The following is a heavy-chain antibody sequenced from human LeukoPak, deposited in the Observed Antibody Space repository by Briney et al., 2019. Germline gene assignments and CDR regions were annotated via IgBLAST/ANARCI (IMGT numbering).Heavy chain of an antibody. CDR3: AKGSTGWPNNMDV. D-gene: IGHD6-19*01. V-gene: IGHV3-43*01. Sequence: GGTLRLSCAASGFTFNKYAMSWVRQSPGKGLEWVSLITWDGGSTYYADSVKGRFTISRDNSKNSLYLQMNSLKTEDTALYFCAKGSTGWPNNMDVWGKGTTVTISS. CDR1: GFTFNKYA. CDR2: ITWDGGST. J-gene: IGHJ6*03.